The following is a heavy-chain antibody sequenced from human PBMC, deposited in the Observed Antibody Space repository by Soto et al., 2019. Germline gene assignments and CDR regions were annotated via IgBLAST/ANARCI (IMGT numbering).Heavy chain of an antibody. J-gene: IGHJ6*02. V-gene: IGHV1-69*02. CDR1: GTIFSSYT. CDR3: ASALGGRMDD. CDR2: IIPILGET. D-gene: IGHD3-16*01. Sequence: QVQLVQSGAEVKTPGSSVRVSCKASGTIFSSYTISWVRQAPGQGLEWMGRIIPILGETNSAQKFQGRVTLHADKSTNTAYMELNSLRLEDTAVYYCASALGGRMDDWGQGTTVTVSS.